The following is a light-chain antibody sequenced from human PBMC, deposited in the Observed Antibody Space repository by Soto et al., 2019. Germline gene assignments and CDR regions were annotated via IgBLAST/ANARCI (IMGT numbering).Light chain of an antibody. CDR3: QSYDSSLSALYV. CDR1: SSNIGAGYD. CDR2: GNS. J-gene: IGLJ1*01. V-gene: IGLV1-40*01. Sequence: PVLTQPPSVSGAPGQRVTISCTGSSSNIGAGYDVHWYQQLPGTAPKLLIYGNSNRPSGVPDRFSGSKSGTSASLAITGLQAEDEADYYCQSYDSSLSALYVFGTGTKLTVL.